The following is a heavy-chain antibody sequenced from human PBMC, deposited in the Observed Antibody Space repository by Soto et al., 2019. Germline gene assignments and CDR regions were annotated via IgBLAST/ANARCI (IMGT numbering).Heavy chain of an antibody. D-gene: IGHD1-26*01. CDR3: ARDLGRLWEQPLLNYYYGMDV. CDR2: INPNSGGT. V-gene: IGHV1-2*02. Sequence: ASLKVSCKASGYTFTGYYMHWVRQAPGQGLEWMGWINPNSGGTNYAQKFQGRVTMTRDTSISTAYMELSRLRSDDTAVYYCARDLGRLWEQPLLNYYYGMDVWGQGTTVTVSS. J-gene: IGHJ6*02. CDR1: GYTFTGYY.